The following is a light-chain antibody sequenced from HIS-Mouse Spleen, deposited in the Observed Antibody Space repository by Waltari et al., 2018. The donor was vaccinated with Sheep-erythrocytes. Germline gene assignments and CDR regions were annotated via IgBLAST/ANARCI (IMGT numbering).Light chain of an antibody. CDR3: MQALQTPFT. CDR2: LGS. V-gene: IGKV2-28*01. J-gene: IGKJ3*01. CDR1: QSLLHRNGYNY. Sequence: DIVMTQSPLYLPVTPGEPASISCRSSQSLLHRNGYNYLDWYLQKPGQSPQLLIYLGSNRASGVPDRFSGSGSGTDFTLKISRVEAEDVGVYYCMQALQTPFTFGPGTKVDIK.